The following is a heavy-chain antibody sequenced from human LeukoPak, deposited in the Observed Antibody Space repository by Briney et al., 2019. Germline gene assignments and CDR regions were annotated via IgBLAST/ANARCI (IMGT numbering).Heavy chain of an antibody. CDR2: ISYDGSNK. V-gene: IGHV3-30*03. Sequence: GRSLRLSCAASGFTFSSYGMHWVRQAPGKGLEWVAVISYDGSNKYYADSVKGRFTISRDNSKNTLYLQMNSLRAEDTAVYYCASGYSYGSVDYWGQGTLVTVPS. CDR1: GFTFSSYG. D-gene: IGHD5-18*01. CDR3: ASGYSYGSVDY. J-gene: IGHJ4*02.